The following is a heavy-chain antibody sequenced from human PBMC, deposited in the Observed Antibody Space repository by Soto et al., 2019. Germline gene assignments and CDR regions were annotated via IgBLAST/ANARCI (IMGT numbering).Heavy chain of an antibody. D-gene: IGHD2-21*02. J-gene: IGHJ6*02. Sequence: QVQLQESGPGLVRPSQTLSLTCTVSGGSISTDHYHWTWVRQAPGRGLDWIGYIHYSRSFQFNPSLQSRVSMSVDTSKNLFSLRLSSVTAADTAVYFCAREDDGGDRDYYGLDVWGQGTTVTVSS. CDR2: IHYSRSF. V-gene: IGHV4-30-4*01. CDR3: AREDDGGDRDYYGLDV. CDR1: GGSISTDHYH.